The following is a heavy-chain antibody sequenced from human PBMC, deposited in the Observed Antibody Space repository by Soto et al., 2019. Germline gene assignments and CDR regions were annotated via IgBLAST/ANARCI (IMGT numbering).Heavy chain of an antibody. CDR2: ISHSGSYI. CDR3: ASHRDYCVTTSNCFIAFDI. V-gene: IGHV3-21*01. CDR1: GFSFGDYI. J-gene: IGHJ3*02. Sequence: AQLVESGGSLVKPGGSLRLSCAASGFSFGDYIMNWVRQAPGRGLEWVASISHSGSYIFYADSVKGRFTISRDNSRDSLYRQMNSLRVDDTAISYCASHRDYCVTTSNCFIAFDIWGQGTRVTVSS. D-gene: IGHD4-17*01.